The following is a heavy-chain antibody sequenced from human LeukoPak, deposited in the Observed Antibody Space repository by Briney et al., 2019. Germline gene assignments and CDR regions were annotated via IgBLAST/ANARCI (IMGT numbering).Heavy chain of an antibody. CDR2: IYYSGST. Sequence: SETLSLTCTVYGGSISSYYWSWIRQPPGKGLEWIGYIYYSGSTNYNPSLKSRVTISVDTSKNQFSLKLSSVTAADTAVYYCARGRLGLRGVSSSGFDPWGQGTLVTVSS. D-gene: IGHD6-6*01. V-gene: IGHV4-59*08. J-gene: IGHJ5*02. CDR3: ARGRLGLRGVSSSGFDP. CDR1: GGSISSYY.